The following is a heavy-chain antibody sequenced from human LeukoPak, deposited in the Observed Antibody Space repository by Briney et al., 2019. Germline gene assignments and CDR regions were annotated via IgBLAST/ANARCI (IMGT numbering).Heavy chain of an antibody. CDR2: MNPNSGNT. V-gene: IGHV1-8*01. CDR1: GYTFTSYD. Sequence: ASVKVSCKASGYTFTSYDINWVRQATGQGLEWMGWMNPNSGNTGYAQKFQGRVTMTRNTSISTAYMELRSLTSDDTAMYYCARDGAERPHYMDVWGKGTTVTVSS. CDR3: ARDGAERPHYMDV. J-gene: IGHJ6*03. D-gene: IGHD1-1*01.